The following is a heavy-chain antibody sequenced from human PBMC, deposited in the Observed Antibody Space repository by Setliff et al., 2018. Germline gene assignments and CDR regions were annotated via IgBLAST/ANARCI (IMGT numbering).Heavy chain of an antibody. CDR2: INAGNGDT. CDR1: GYTFTRYV. D-gene: IGHD6-25*01. CDR3: ARAGLAAAGRKGVFDH. Sequence: ASVKVSCKASGYTFTRYVIQWVRQAPGQGLEGMGWINAGNGDTEYPQKFQGRVTMTTDTSTSTAYLELRSLTSDDTAVYYCARAGLAAAGRKGVFDHWGQGTLVTVSS. J-gene: IGHJ4*02. V-gene: IGHV1-3*01.